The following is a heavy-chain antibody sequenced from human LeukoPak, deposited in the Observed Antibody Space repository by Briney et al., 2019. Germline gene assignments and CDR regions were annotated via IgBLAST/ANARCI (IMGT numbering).Heavy chain of an antibody. D-gene: IGHD3-10*01. V-gene: IGHV4-34*01. CDR2: INHSGST. CDR3: ARARNWYGSGSYYKASGWFDP. Sequence: PSETLSLTCAVYGGSFSGYYWSWIRQPPGKGLEWIGEINHSGSTNYNPSLKSRVTISVDTSKNQFSLKLSSVTAADTAVHYCARARNWYGSGSYYKASGWFDPWGQGTLVTVSS. CDR1: GGSFSGYY. J-gene: IGHJ5*02.